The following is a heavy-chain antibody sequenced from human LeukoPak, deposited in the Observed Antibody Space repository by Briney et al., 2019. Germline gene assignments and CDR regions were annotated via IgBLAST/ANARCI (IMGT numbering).Heavy chain of an antibody. V-gene: IGHV3-74*01. CDR2: INSDGKMT. CDR1: GFNFRTDW. D-gene: IGHD2/OR15-2a*01. CDR3: ASLLRG. Sequence: PGGSLRLSCAVSGFNFRTDWMHWLRQVPGKGLVWVSRINSDGKMTTYADSVKGRFTISRDNAKNTLYLQMNSLRAEDTAVYYCASLLRGWGQGTLVTASS. J-gene: IGHJ4*02.